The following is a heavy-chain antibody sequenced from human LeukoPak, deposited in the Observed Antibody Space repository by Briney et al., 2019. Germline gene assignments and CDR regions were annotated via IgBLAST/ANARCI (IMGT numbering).Heavy chain of an antibody. J-gene: IGHJ4*02. CDR1: GGSISTYY. D-gene: IGHD1-1*01. Sequence: SETLSLTCTVSGGSISTYYWSWFRQPAGKGLEWIGRIYTTGSTNYNPSLESRVTMSGDTSKNQFSLKLSSVTTADTAVYYCARESYDAWDYWGPGTLVTVSS. CDR3: ARESYDAWDY. V-gene: IGHV4-4*07. CDR2: IYTTGST.